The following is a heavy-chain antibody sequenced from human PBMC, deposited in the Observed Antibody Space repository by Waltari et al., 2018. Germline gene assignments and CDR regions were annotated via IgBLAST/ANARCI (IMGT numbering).Heavy chain of an antibody. CDR3: ASSLYGDYTQIWGRVFDY. D-gene: IGHD4-17*01. Sequence: VQLLESGGGLVLSGGSLRLSCAASGFTFRSYAMNWVRQAPGKGVEWVSVISGSGGSTDYADSVKGRFTISRDNSKNTLYLQMNNLRVEDTAVYYCASSLYGDYTQIWGRVFDYWGQGTLVTVSS. CDR2: ISGSGGST. J-gene: IGHJ4*02. CDR1: GFTFRSYA. V-gene: IGHV3-23*01.